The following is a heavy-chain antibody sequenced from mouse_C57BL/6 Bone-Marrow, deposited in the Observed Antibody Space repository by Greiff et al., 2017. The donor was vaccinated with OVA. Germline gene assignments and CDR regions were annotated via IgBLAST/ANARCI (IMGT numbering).Heavy chain of an antibody. V-gene: IGHV1-26*01. CDR3: ARYAYYSNYEDYFDY. Sequence: EVKLQQSGPELVKPGASVKISCKASGYTFTDYYMNWVKQSHGKSLEWIGDINPNNGGTSYNQKFKGKATLTVDKSSSTAYMELRSLTSEDSAVYYCARYAYYSNYEDYFDYWGQGTTLTVSS. J-gene: IGHJ2*01. D-gene: IGHD2-5*01. CDR1: GYTFTDYY. CDR2: INPNNGGT.